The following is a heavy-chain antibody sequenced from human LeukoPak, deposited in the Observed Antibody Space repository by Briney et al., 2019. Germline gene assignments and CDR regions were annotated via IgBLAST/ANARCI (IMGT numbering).Heavy chain of an antibody. D-gene: IGHD3-3*01. Sequence: PGGSLRLSCAASGFTFSNHGIHWVRQAPGKGLEWVAVIWYDGSRKYYGDSVKGRFTISRDNSKNTLYLEMYSLRVEDTAVYYCARDVSGSYFDFWGHGTLVTVSS. CDR1: GFTFSNHG. CDR3: ARDVSGSYFDF. CDR2: IWYDGSRK. V-gene: IGHV3-33*01. J-gene: IGHJ4*03.